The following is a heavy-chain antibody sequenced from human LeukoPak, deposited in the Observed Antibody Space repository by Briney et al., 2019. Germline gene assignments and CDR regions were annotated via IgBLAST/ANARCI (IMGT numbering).Heavy chain of an antibody. D-gene: IGHD3-22*01. V-gene: IGHV4-4*09. Sequence: PSETLSLTCTVSGGSISSYYWSWIRQPPGRGLEGIGYIYTSGSTNYNPSLKSRVTISVDTSKNQFSLKLSSVTAADTAVYYCARLVAGREYYYDSSGYYSPVNWFDPWGQGALVTVSS. J-gene: IGHJ5*02. CDR3: ARLVAGREYYYDSSGYYSPVNWFDP. CDR2: IYTSGST. CDR1: GGSISSYY.